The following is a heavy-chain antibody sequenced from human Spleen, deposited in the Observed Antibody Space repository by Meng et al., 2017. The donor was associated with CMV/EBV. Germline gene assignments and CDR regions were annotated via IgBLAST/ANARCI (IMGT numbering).Heavy chain of an antibody. CDR1: GFTFGDYV. Sequence: GEPLKISCTGSGFTFGDYVMSWVRQAPGKGLEWVANIRFDGTNKYHADSVKGRFTISRDNSKNTLYLQMNSLRAEDTAVYYCAKRGDSSGTYAMDVWGQGTTVTVSS. D-gene: IGHD3-22*01. J-gene: IGHJ6*02. V-gene: IGHV3-30*02. CDR2: IRFDGTNK. CDR3: AKRGDSSGTYAMDV.